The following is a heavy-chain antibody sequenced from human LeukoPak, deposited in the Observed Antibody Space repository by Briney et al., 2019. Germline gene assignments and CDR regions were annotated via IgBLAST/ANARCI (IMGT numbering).Heavy chain of an antibody. D-gene: IGHD6-19*01. CDR2: IYYSGST. J-gene: IGHJ6*02. CDR1: GGSISSYY. Sequence: SETLSLTCTVSGGSISSYYWSWIRQPPGKGLEWIGFIYYSGSTNYNPSLKSRVTISIDTSKNQFSLKLSSVTAADTAVYYCARAFRVAVAGTRKLGYCYYGMDVWGQGTTVTVSS. CDR3: ARAFRVAVAGTRKLGYCYYGMDV. V-gene: IGHV4-59*01.